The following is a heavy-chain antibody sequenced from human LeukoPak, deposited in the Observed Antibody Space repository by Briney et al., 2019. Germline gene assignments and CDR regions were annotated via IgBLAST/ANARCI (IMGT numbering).Heavy chain of an antibody. CDR3: ARGGSRAATSLRYYYYGMDV. D-gene: IGHD2-15*01. J-gene: IGHJ6*04. CDR1: GESFSGYY. V-gene: IGHV4-34*01. CDR2: INHSGST. Sequence: SETLSLTCAVYGESFSGYYWSWIRQPPGKGLEWIGEINHSGSTNYNPSLKSRVTISVDTSKNQFSLKLSSVTAADTAVYYCARGGSRAATSLRYYYYGMDVWGKGTTVTVSS.